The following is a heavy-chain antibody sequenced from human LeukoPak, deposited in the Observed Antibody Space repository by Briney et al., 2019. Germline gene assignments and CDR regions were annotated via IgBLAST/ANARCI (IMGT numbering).Heavy chain of an antibody. Sequence: GGSLKISCQGSGYSFTSYWIGWVRQMPGKGLEWMGIIYPGDSDTRYSPSFQGQVTISADKSSTAYLQWSSLKASDTAMYYCARLGGFYFDYWGQGTLVTVSS. J-gene: IGHJ4*02. V-gene: IGHV5-51*01. CDR2: IYPGDSDT. CDR3: ARLGGFYFDY. D-gene: IGHD3-16*01. CDR1: GYSFTSYW.